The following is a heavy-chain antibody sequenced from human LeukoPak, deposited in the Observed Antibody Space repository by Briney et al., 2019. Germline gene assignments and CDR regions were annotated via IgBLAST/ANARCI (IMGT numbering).Heavy chain of an antibody. CDR3: AKSRRNIVVVVAATPSLPDY. CDR2: IWYDGSNK. CDR1: GFTFSSYG. V-gene: IGHV3-33*06. D-gene: IGHD2-15*01. J-gene: IGHJ4*02. Sequence: GGSLRLSCAASGFTFSSYGMHWFRQAPGKGLEWVAVIWYDGSNKYYADSVKGRFTISRDNSKNTLYLQMNSLRAEDTAVYYCAKSRRNIVVVVAATPSLPDYWGQGTLVTVSS.